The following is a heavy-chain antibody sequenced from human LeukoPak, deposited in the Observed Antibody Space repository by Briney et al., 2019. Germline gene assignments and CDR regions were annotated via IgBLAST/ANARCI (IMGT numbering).Heavy chain of an antibody. CDR2: ISTTATTI. CDR1: GFTFSDDY. CDR3: AGVLDGSNDC. D-gene: IGHD2/OR15-2a*01. J-gene: IGHJ4*02. Sequence: PGGSLRLSCAASGFTFSDDYMSWIRQAPGKGLEWVSYISTTATTIYYADSVKGRFTISRDNAKNSLYLQMNSLSSEDTAVYYCAGVLDGSNDCWGQGTLVTVSS. V-gene: IGHV3-11*01.